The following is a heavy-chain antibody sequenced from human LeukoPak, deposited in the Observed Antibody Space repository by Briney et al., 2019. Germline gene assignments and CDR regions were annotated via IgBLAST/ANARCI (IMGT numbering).Heavy chain of an antibody. V-gene: IGHV4-59*08. CDR3: ARVHVNSGYYFGDAFDF. J-gene: IGHJ3*01. Sequence: PSETLSLTCTVSGGSISSYYWSWIRQPPGKGLEWIGYTYYSGSTNYNPSLKSRVTISVDKSKNQFSLKLSSVTAADTAVYYCARVHVNSGYYFGDAFDFWGQGTMVTVSS. CDR1: GGSISSYY. D-gene: IGHD3-22*01. CDR2: TYYSGST.